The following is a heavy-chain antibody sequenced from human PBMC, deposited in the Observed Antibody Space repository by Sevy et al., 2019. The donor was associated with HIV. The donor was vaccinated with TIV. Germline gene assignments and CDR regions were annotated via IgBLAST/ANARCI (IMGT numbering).Heavy chain of an antibody. CDR2: IYHSGST. D-gene: IGHD1-1*01. Sequence: SETLSLTCAVSGGSISSDNYSWSRMRQPLGKGLEWIGYIYHSGSTHYNLSLKSRVTISVDRSKNQFSLKLSSVTAADTAVYYCARDALTTGWFDPWGQGTLVTVSS. J-gene: IGHJ5*02. CDR3: ARDALTTGWFDP. V-gene: IGHV4-30-2*01. CDR1: GGSISSDNYS.